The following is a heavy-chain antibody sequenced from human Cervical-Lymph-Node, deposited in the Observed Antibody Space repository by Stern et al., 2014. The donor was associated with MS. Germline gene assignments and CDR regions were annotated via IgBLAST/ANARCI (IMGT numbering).Heavy chain of an antibody. V-gene: IGHV3-48*02. Sequence: EVQLVESGGTLVQPGGSLRLPCAASGFTFSHFSINWVRQAPGKGLEWIASITGEGPTSYADSVQGRFTISRDNARNSLYLHMTNLRDEDTAVHYCATLDYWGQGTLVTVSS. J-gene: IGHJ4*02. CDR2: ITGEGPT. CDR3: ATLDY. CDR1: GFTFSHFS.